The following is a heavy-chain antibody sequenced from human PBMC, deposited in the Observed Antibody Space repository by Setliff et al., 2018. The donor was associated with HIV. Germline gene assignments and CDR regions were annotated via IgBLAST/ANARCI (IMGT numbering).Heavy chain of an antibody. V-gene: IGHV4-34*01. J-gene: IGHJ6*03. D-gene: IGHD3-10*01. CDR3: ASLDGSESPYIYYYYMDV. CDR1: GGSFTAYY. CDR2: IHHGGST. Sequence: PSETLSLTCAVYGGSFTAYYWTWIRQPPGKGLEWIGEIHHGGSTNYMPSLKNRVTISVDTSKNQFSLTLRSLTAADTAVYYCASLDGSESPYIYYYYMDVWGEGTAVTVSS.